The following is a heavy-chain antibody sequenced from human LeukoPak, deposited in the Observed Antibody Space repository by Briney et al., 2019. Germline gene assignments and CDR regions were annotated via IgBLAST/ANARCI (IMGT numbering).Heavy chain of an antibody. CDR1: GGSISSGDYY. CDR2: IYYSGST. J-gene: IGHJ4*02. D-gene: IGHD3-22*01. V-gene: IGHV4-30-4*01. Sequence: SQTLSLTYTVSGGSISSGDYYWSWIRQPPGKGLEWIGYIYYSGSTYYNPSLKSRVTISVDTSKNPFSLKLSSVTAADTAVYYCASSTSFYYASLSFDYWGQGTLVTVSS. CDR3: ASSTSFYYASLSFDY.